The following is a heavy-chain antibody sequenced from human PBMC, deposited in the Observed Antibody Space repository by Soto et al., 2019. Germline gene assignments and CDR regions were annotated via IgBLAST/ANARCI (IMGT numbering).Heavy chain of an antibody. CDR1: GFTFSSYW. D-gene: IGHD6-6*01. V-gene: IGHV3-7*01. J-gene: IGHJ6*04. Sequence: GGSLRLSCAASGFTFSSYWMSWFRQAPGKGLEWVANIKQDGSEENYVDSVKGRFTISRDNAKNALYLQMNSLRVEDTAVYYCAGEIAARLWGKGTTVTVSS. CDR2: IKQDGSEE. CDR3: AGEIAARL.